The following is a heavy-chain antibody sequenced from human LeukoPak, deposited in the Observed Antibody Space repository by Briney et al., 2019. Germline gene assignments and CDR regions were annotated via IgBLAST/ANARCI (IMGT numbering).Heavy chain of an antibody. CDR1: GFTDSSNY. V-gene: IGHV3-53*01. D-gene: IGHD2-15*01. CDR2: IYSGGST. CDR3: ARVTARYCSGGSCGDDAFDI. J-gene: IGHJ3*02. Sequence: GGSLRLSCAASGFTDSSNYMSWVRQAPGKGLEWVSVIYSGGSTYYADSVKGRFTISRDNSKNTLYLQMNSLRAEDTAVYYCARVTARYCSGGSCGDDAFDIWGQGTMVTVSS.